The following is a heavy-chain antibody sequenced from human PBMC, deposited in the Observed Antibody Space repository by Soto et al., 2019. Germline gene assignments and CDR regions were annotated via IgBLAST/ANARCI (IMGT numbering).Heavy chain of an antibody. CDR2: INAGNGNT. D-gene: IGHD2-15*01. J-gene: IGHJ4*02. CDR1: GYTITRYA. CDR3: AFERVCARRYYYAY. V-gene: IGHV1-3*01. Sequence: ASGKACWKASGYTITRYAMHWVSPAPGQRHEWMGWINAGNGNTKYSQKFQGRVTITRDTSASTAYMELSSLRSEDTAVYYFAFERVCARRYYYAYWGQRTLVIVSA.